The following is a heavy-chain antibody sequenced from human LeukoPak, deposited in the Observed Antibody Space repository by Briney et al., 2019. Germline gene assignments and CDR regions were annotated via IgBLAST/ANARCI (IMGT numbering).Heavy chain of an antibody. D-gene: IGHD2-15*01. CDR1: GFTFSSYA. CDR2: ISSNGGST. J-gene: IGHJ3*02. CDR3: ARGLLGYCSGGSCNDASDI. V-gene: IGHV3-64*01. Sequence: GGSLRLSCAASGFTFSSYAMHWVRQAPGKGLEYVSAISSNGGSTYYANSVKGRFTISRDNSKNTLYLQMGSLRAEDMAVYYCARGLLGYCSGGSCNDASDIWGQGTMVTVSS.